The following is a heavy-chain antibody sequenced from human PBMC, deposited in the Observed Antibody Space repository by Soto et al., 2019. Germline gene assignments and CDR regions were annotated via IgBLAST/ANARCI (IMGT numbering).Heavy chain of an antibody. V-gene: IGHV1-18*01. D-gene: IGHD1-7*01. CDR3: ARVIGNWNYQSLNRFDP. J-gene: IGHJ5*02. Sequence: ASVKVSCKASGYTFTSYGISWVRQAPGQGLEWMGWISAYNGNTNYAQKLQGRVTMTTDTSTSTAYMELRSLRSDDTAVYYCARVIGNWNYQSLNRFDPWGQGTLVTVSS. CDR1: GYTFTSYG. CDR2: ISAYNGNT.